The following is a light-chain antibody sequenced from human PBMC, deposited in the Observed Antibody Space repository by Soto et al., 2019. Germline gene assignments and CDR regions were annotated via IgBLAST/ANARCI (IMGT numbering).Light chain of an antibody. CDR1: RSNIGAGYE. CDR2: GNN. V-gene: IGLV1-40*01. J-gene: IGLJ1*01. CDR3: QSSDSSLSALYV. Sequence: QSVLTQPPSVSGAPGQRVTISCTGSRSNIGAGYEVHWYQQLPGTAPKLLIYGNNNRPSGVPDRFSGSKSGTSASLAITGLQAEDEADYYCQSSDSSLSALYVFGTGTKVTVL.